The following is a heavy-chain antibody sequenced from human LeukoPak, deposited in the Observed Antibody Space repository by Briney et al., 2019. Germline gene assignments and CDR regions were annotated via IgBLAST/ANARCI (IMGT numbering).Heavy chain of an antibody. D-gene: IGHD4-17*01. V-gene: IGHV3-30*04. J-gene: IGHJ4*02. CDR1: GFAFSTYP. Sequence: GGSLRLSCAASGFAFSTYPVHWVRQAPGKGLEWVAVISFDGSNKYYADSVKGRFTISRDNSKNTLYLQMNSLRAEDTAIYYCASRHYDFGYYWGQGTLVTVSS. CDR2: ISFDGSNK. CDR3: ASRHYDFGYY.